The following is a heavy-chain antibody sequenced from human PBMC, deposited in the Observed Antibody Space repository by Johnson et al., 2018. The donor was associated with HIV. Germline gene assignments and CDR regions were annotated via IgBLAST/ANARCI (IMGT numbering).Heavy chain of an antibody. CDR3: ARDDGGGGDAFDI. CDR1: GLTFSSYD. J-gene: IGHJ3*02. CDR2: ISYDGSNK. Sequence: QVQLVESGGGVVQPGRSLRLSCAASGLTFSSYDMHWVRQAPGKGLEWVAVISYDGSNKYYADSVKGRFTISRDNSKNTLYLQMNSLRAEDTAVYYCARDDGGGGDAFDIWGQGTMVTVSS. D-gene: IGHD2-15*01. V-gene: IGHV3-30*04.